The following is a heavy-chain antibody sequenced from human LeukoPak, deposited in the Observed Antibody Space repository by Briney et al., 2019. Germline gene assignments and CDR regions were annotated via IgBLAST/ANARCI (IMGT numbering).Heavy chain of an antibody. CDR1: GFTFSSYW. CDR3: ARAPSEIGGYYPEYFRH. Sequence: GGSLRLPCAASGFTFSSYWMHWVRQAPGKGLVWVSRIKSDGSTNYADSVKGRFTISRDDAKNTLSLQMNSLRAEDTGVYYCARAPSEIGGYYPEYFRHWGQGTLVTVSS. D-gene: IGHD3-22*01. CDR2: IKSDGST. J-gene: IGHJ1*01. V-gene: IGHV3-74*01.